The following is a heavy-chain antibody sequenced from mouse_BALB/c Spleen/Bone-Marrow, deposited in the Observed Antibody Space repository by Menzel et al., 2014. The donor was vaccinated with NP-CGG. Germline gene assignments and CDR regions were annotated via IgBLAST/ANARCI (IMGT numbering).Heavy chain of an antibody. CDR1: GYTFTIYY. D-gene: IGHD3-2*01. CDR2: INPSNGGT. J-gene: IGHJ3*01. CDR3: TRNGPDSSGYPAWFAY. V-gene: IGHV1S81*02. Sequence: VQLQQSGAELVKPGASVKLSCKASGYTFTIYYMFWVKQRPGQGLEWIGEINPSNGGTNFNEKFKSKATLTLDKSSSTAYMQLSSLTSEDSAVYYCTRNGPDSSGYPAWFAYWGQGTLVTVSA.